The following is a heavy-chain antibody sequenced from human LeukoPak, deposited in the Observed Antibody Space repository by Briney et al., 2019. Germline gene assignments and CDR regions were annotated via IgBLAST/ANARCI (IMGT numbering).Heavy chain of an antibody. D-gene: IGHD3-10*01. CDR1: GGSFSGYY. V-gene: IGHV4-34*01. J-gene: IGHJ5*02. Sequence: PSEALSLTCAVYGGSFSGYYWSWIRQPPGKGLEWIGEINHSGSTNYNPSLKSRVTISVDTSKNQFSLKLSSVTAADTAVYYCARLRYYYGSGSFGWFDPWGQGTLVTVSS. CDR3: ARLRYYYGSGSFGWFDP. CDR2: INHSGST.